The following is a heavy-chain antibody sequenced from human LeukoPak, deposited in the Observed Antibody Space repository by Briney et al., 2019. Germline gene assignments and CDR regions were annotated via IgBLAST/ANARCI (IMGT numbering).Heavy chain of an antibody. J-gene: IGHJ4*02. CDR2: IIPIFGTA. CDR1: GGTFSSYA. V-gene: IGHV1-69*05. D-gene: IGHD1-26*01. Sequence: GASVKVSYKASGGTFSSYAISWVRQAPGQGLEWMGGIIPIFGTANYAQKFQGRVTITTDESTSTAYMELSSLRSEDTAVYCCARGGANSGSSYWGQGTLVTVSS. CDR3: ARGGANSGSSY.